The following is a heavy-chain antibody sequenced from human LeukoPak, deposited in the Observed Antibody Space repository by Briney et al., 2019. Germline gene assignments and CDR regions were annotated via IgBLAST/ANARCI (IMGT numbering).Heavy chain of an antibody. V-gene: IGHV3-23*01. CDR3: ARDFNYYYGMDV. J-gene: IGHJ6*02. CDR1: GFSFGSYA. Sequence: GGSLRLSCEASGFSFGSYAMNWVRQAPGKGLEWVSSISDSGGSTYYADSVRGRFTISRDNSKKTLYLQMNSLRAEDTAVYYCARDFNYYYGMDVWGQGTTVTVSS. CDR2: ISDSGGST.